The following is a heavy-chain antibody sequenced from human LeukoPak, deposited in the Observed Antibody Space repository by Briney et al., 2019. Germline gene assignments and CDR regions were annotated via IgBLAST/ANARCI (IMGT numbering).Heavy chain of an antibody. Sequence: SETLSLTCAVYGGSFSGYYWSWIRQPPGERPEWMGEINHSGSTNYNPSLKSRVTISVDTSKNQISLKLSSVTAADTAVYYCARRGRGYSYGSEDYWGQGTLVTVSS. V-gene: IGHV4-34*01. CDR2: INHSGST. CDR3: ARRGRGYSYGSEDY. CDR1: GGSFSGYY. D-gene: IGHD5-18*01. J-gene: IGHJ4*02.